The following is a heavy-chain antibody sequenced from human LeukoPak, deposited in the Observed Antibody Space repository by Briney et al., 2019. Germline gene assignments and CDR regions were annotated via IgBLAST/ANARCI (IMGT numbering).Heavy chain of an antibody. V-gene: IGHV3-30*18. J-gene: IGHJ4*02. CDR1: GFTFSSYG. CDR3: AKGLYYYDSSGQTPLDY. D-gene: IGHD3-22*01. Sequence: GGSLRLSCAASGFTFSSYGMHWVRQAPGKGLEWVAVISYDGSNKYYADSVKGRFTISRDNSKNTLYLQMNSLRAEDTAVYYCAKGLYYYDSSGQTPLDYWGQGILVTVSS. CDR2: ISYDGSNK.